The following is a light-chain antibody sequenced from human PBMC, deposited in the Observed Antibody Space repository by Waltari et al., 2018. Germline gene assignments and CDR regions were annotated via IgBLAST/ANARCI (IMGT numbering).Light chain of an antibody. V-gene: IGLV2-14*01. Sequence: QSALTQPASVSGSPGQAIIISCTGTGSDVGGYDYVSWYQQYPGKAPRLIIYDVYNRPSGFSSLFSGSKSDNTASPTFSGLQAEDESVYYCSSYTSSGVVFGGGTKLTVL. CDR1: GSDVGGYDY. J-gene: IGLJ2*01. CDR3: SSYTSSGVV. CDR2: DVY.